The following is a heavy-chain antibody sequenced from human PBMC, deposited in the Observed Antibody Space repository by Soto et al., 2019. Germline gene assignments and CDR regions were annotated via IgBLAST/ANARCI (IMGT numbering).Heavy chain of an antibody. CDR1: GGSISSGDYY. J-gene: IGHJ5*02. D-gene: IGHD5-18*01. Sequence: SETLSLTCTVSGGSISSGDYYWSWIRQPPGRGLEWIGHTFYSGSTNYNPALKSRVTISVDTSKSQFSLKLSSVTAADTAVYYCAKDSGYNYGYFRWFDPWGQGTLVTVSS. CDR3: AKDSGYNYGYFRWFDP. V-gene: IGHV4-61*08. CDR2: TFYSGST.